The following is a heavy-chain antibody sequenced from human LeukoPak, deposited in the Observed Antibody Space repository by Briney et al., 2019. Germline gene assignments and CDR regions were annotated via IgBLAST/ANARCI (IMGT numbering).Heavy chain of an antibody. CDR2: MNPNSGNT. J-gene: IGHJ4*02. CDR1: GYTFTSYD. V-gene: IGHV1-8*01. Sequence: ASVKVSCKASGYTFTSYDINWVRQATGQGLEWMGWMNPNSGNTGYAQKFQGRVTMTRNTSISTAYMELSSLRSEDTAVYYCASLTRAPRGPYGSGSYYGDYWGQGTLVTVSS. CDR3: ASLTRAPRGPYGSGSYYGDY. D-gene: IGHD3-10*01.